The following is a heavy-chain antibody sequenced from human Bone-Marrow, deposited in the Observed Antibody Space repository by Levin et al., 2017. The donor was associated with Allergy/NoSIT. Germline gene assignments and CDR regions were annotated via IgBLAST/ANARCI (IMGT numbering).Heavy chain of an antibody. D-gene: IGHD3-22*01. Sequence: GGSLRLSCAASGFTFSSYSMNWVRQAPGKGLEWVSSISSSSSYIYYADSVKGRFTISRDNAKNSLYLQMNSLRAEDTAVYYCARGSQLWDHYDERSGYPDYWGQGTLVTVSS. CDR1: GFTFSSYS. J-gene: IGHJ4*02. V-gene: IGHV3-21*01. CDR3: ARGSQLWDHYDERSGYPDY. CDR2: ISSSSSYI.